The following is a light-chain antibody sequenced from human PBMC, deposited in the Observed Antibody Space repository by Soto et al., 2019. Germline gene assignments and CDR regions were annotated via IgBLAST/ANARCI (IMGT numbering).Light chain of an antibody. Sequence: DIVMTQSPDSLAVSLGERATINCKSSQRVLYSSNNKNYLAWYQQKPGQPPKLLIFSGSGSGTDFTLTISSLQAEDVAVYYCQQYSSTPLTFGGGTKVEIK. J-gene: IGKJ4*01. CDR3: QQYSSTPLT. CDR1: QRVLYSSNNKNY. V-gene: IGKV4-1*01.